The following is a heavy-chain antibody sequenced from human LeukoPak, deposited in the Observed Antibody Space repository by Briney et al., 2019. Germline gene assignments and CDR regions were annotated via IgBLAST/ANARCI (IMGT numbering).Heavy chain of an antibody. D-gene: IGHD5-18*01. CDR2: SNSKTDGGTT. CDR1: GFTFSNAG. V-gene: IGHV3-15*01. CDR3: TPDSAAMARYGMDV. Sequence: GGSLRLSCAASGFTFSNAGMSWVRQAPGKGLEWVGRSNSKTDGGTTDYAAPMRRRFTISRDDSKNMLYLQINSLKTEDTAVYYCTPDSAAMARYGMDVWGNGNTVTASS. J-gene: IGHJ6*04.